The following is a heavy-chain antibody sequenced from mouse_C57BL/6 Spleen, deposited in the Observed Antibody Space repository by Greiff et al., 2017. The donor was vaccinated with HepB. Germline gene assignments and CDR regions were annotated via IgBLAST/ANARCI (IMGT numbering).Heavy chain of an antibody. CDR2: IDPSDSYT. D-gene: IGHD2-5*01. V-gene: IGHV1-59*01. J-gene: IGHJ4*01. Sequence: QVQLQQPGAELVRPGTSVKLSCKASGYTFTSYWMHWVKQRPGQGLEWIGVIDPSDSYTNYNQKFKGKATLTVDTSSSTAYMQLSSLTSEDSAVYYCASPAYYSIYYYAMDYWGQGTSVTVPS. CDR1: GYTFTSYW. CDR3: ASPAYYSIYYYAMDY.